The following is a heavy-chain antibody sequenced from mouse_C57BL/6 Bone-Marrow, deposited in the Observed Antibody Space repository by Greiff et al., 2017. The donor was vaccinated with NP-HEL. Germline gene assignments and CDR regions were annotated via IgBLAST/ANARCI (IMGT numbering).Heavy chain of an antibody. CDR3: ASHYLAVITTVAPFAY. D-gene: IGHD1-1*01. Sequence: QAQLQQPGAELVRPGSSVKLSCKASGYTFTSYWMDWVKQRPGQGLEWIGNIYPSDSETHYNQKFKDKATLTVDKSSSTAYMQLSSLTSEDSAVYYCASHYLAVITTVAPFAYWGQGTLVTVSA. J-gene: IGHJ3*01. CDR2: IYPSDSET. CDR1: GYTFTSYW. V-gene: IGHV1-61*01.